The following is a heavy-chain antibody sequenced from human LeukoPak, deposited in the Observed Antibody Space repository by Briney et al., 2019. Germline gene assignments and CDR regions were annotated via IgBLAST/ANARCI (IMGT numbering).Heavy chain of an antibody. D-gene: IGHD3-16*01. V-gene: IGHV3-11*01. J-gene: IGHJ4*02. CDR3: AKDHRYSYDYGEFDY. CDR2: ISSSGSTI. CDR1: GFTFSDYY. Sequence: GGSLRLSCAASGFTFSDYYMSWIRQAPGKGLEWVSYISSSGSTIYYADSVKGRFTISRDNSKNTLYLQMNSLRAEDTAVYYCAKDHRYSYDYGEFDYWGQGTLVTVSS.